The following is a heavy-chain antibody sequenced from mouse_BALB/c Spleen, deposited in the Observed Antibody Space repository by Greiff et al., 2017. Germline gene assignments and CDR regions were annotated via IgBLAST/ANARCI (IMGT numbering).Heavy chain of an antibody. V-gene: IGHV1-82*01. CDR2: IYPGDGDT. CDR1: GYAFSSSW. J-gene: IGHJ1*01. D-gene: IGHD1-1*01. Sequence: QVQLQQSGPELVKPGASVKISCKASGYAFSSSWMNWVKQRPGQGLEWIGRIYPGDGDTNYNGKFKDKATLTADKSSSTVYMELSRLTSEDSAVYFCARQEGEDLLLRSHWYFDVWGAGTTVTVSS. CDR3: ARQEGEDLLLRSHWYFDV.